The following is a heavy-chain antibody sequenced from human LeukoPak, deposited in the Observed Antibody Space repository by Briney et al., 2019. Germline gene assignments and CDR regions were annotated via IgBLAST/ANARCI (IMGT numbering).Heavy chain of an antibody. CDR2: IYYSGST. J-gene: IGHJ4*02. V-gene: IGHV4-39*07. D-gene: IGHD3-10*01. Sequence: PSETLSLTCTVSGGSISSSRYYWGWIRQPPGKGLEWIGSIYYSGSTYYNPSLKSRVTISVDTSKNQFSLKLSSVTAADTAVYYCARGIYGSGSYSSYYFDYWGQGTLVTVSS. CDR1: GGSISSSRYY. CDR3: ARGIYGSGSYSSYYFDY.